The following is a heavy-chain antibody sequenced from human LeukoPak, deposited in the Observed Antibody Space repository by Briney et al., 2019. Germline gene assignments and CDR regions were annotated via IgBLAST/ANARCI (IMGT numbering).Heavy chain of an antibody. CDR2: IYTSGST. V-gene: IGHV4-61*02. CDR3: ASFPYYYDSSGYYY. J-gene: IGHJ4*02. Sequence: RPSETLSLTCTVPGGSISSGSYYWSWIRQPAGKGLEWIGRIYTSGSTNYNPSLKSRVTISVDTSKNQFSLKLSSVTAADTAVYYCASFPYYYDSSGYYYWGQGTLVTVSS. CDR1: GGSISSGSYY. D-gene: IGHD3-22*01.